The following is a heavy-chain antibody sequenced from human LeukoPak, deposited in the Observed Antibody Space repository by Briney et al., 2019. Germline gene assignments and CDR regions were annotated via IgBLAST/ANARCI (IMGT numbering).Heavy chain of an antibody. Sequence: GESLKISCKGSRYDLTGYWIAWVRQMPGKGLEWMGIIYPGDSDTRYSPSFQGQVTISADKSINTAYLQWSSLEASDGALYFCARHGRAVARYYFDYWGQGTLVTVSS. CDR1: RYDLTGYW. J-gene: IGHJ4*02. CDR3: ARHGRAVARYYFDY. V-gene: IGHV5-51*01. D-gene: IGHD6-19*01. CDR2: IYPGDSDT.